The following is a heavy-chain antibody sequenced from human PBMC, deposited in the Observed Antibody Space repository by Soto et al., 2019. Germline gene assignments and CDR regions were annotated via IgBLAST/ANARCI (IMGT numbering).Heavy chain of an antibody. CDR3: ARAIEPTVTLYYSYYYGMDV. CDR2: INHSGST. Sequence: PSETLSLTCAVYGGSFSGYYWSWIRQPPGKGLEWIGEINHSGSTNYNPSLKSRVTISVDTSKNQFSLKLSSVTAADTAVYYCARAIEPTVTLYYSYYYGMDVWGQGTTVTVSS. CDR1: GGSFSGYY. J-gene: IGHJ6*02. V-gene: IGHV4-34*01. D-gene: IGHD4-4*01.